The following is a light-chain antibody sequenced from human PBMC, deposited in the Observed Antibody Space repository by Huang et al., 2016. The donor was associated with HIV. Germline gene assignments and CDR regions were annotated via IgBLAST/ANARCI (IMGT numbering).Light chain of an antibody. CDR2: MGS. CDR3: MQALQTPPT. V-gene: IGKV2-28*01. J-gene: IGKJ4*01. CDR1: QSLLHGNGFTY. Sequence: DIVMTQSPLSLPVTLGEPASISCRSSQSLLHGNGFTYLDWYVQKPGQPPQLLIYMGSSRASGVPDSFSCSGSGTDFTLKISRVEAEDVGVYYCMQALQTPPTFGGGTKVEIK.